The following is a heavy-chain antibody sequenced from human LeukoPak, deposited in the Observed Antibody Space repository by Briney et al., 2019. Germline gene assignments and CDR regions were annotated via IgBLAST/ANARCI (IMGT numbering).Heavy chain of an antibody. J-gene: IGHJ3*02. CDR2: INHSGSA. CDR1: GGSFRGYY. Sequence: SETLSLTCAAYGGSFRGYYWSWIRQSPGKGLEWIGEINHSGSANYNPSLKSRVTISVDTSKNQFSLKLSSVTAADTGVYYCATAGGGSDALNIWGQGTLLTVSS. V-gene: IGHV4-34*01. D-gene: IGHD3-16*01. CDR3: ATAGGGSDALNI.